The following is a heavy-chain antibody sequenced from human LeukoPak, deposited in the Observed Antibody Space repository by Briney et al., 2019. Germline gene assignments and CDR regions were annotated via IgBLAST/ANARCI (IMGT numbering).Heavy chain of an antibody. CDR3: AFGIQLWLRGARGAFDI. CDR1: GYTFTGYY. J-gene: IGHJ3*02. D-gene: IGHD5-18*01. CDR2: INPNSGGT. Sequence: ASVKVSCKASGYTFTGYYMHWVRQAPGQGLEWMGWINPNSGGTNYAQKFQGRVTMTRETSISTAYMELSRLRSDDTAVYYCAFGIQLWLRGARGAFDIWGQGTMVTVSS. V-gene: IGHV1-2*02.